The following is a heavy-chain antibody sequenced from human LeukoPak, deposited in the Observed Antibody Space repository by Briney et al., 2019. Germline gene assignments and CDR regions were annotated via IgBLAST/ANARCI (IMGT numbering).Heavy chain of an antibody. D-gene: IGHD3-10*01. Sequence: GRSLRLSCAASGFTFSSYAMHWVRQAPGKGLEWVAVISYDGSNKYYADSVKGRFTISRDNSKNTLYLQMNSLRAEDTAVYYCARDFARGARGAYYYYYMDVWGKGTTVTVSS. CDR3: ARDFARGARGAYYYYYMDV. CDR2: ISYDGSNK. J-gene: IGHJ6*03. CDR1: GFTFSSYA. V-gene: IGHV3-30*01.